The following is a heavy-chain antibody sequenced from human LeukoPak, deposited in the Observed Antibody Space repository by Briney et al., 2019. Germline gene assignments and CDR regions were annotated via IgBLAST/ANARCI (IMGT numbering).Heavy chain of an antibody. J-gene: IGHJ3*02. CDR1: GGSISSGGYY. D-gene: IGHD3-22*01. CDR2: IYYSGST. CDR3: AREGGLYYDSSVHLPHDAFDI. Sequence: PSQTLSLTCTVSGGSISSGGYYWSWIRQHPGKGLEWIGYIYYSGSTYYNPSLKSRVTISVDTSKNQFSLKLSSVTAADTAVYYCAREGGLYYDSSVHLPHDAFDIWGQGTMVTASS. V-gene: IGHV4-31*03.